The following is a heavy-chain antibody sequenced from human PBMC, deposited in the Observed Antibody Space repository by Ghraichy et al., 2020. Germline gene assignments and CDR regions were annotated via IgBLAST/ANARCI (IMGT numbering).Heavy chain of an antibody. CDR3: VTSHPTTTSAFDI. V-gene: IGHV4-34*01. J-gene: IGHJ3*02. D-gene: IGHD4-17*01. CDR1: GGSFSGYY. Sequence: SETVSLTCTVYGGSFSGYYWSWIRQPPGKGLEWIGEINHRGSTNYNPSLKSRVTISIDTSKKQFSLKLNSVTAADTAVYYCVTSHPTTTSAFDIWGQGTMVTVSS. CDR2: INHRGST.